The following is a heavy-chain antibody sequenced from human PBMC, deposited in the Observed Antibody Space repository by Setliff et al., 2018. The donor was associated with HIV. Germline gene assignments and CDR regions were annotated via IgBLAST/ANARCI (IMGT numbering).Heavy chain of an antibody. D-gene: IGHD1-26*01. J-gene: IGHJ3*02. V-gene: IGHV1-18*01. CDR2: ISNYNGNT. Sequence: GASVKVSCKASGGSFSSYGLSWVRQAPGQGLEWMGWISNYNGNTNYAQKFHGRVTMTTDTSTRTAYMEMRGLTYDDTAVYYCARASGGNSVENGFDIWGQGTMVTVSS. CDR1: GGSFSSYG. CDR3: ARASGGNSVENGFDI.